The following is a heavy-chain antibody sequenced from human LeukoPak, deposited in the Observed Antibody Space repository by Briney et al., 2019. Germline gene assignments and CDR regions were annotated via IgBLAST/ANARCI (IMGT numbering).Heavy chain of an antibody. CDR2: IYFTGST. V-gene: IGHV4-61*08. Sequence: KSSETLSLTCTVSGGSVSRSDYYWTWIRQPPGKALEWIVYIYFTGSTNFTPSLQSRVTISVDTSKNQFSLRLTSVTAADTAVYYCARANRYAIFWGPLDSWGQGTLVTVSS. D-gene: IGHD3-9*01. CDR1: GGSVSRSDYY. CDR3: ARANRYAIFWGPLDS. J-gene: IGHJ4*02.